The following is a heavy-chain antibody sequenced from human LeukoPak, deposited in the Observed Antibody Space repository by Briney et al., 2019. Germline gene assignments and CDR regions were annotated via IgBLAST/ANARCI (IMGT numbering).Heavy chain of an antibody. V-gene: IGHV4-39*01. J-gene: IGHJ4*02. Sequence: PSETLSLTCTVSGGSISSSSYYWGWIRQPPGKGLEWIGSIYYSGSTYYNPSLKSRVTISVDTSKNQFSLKLSSVTAADTAVYYCASMSWIQLWSSHCSGGSCPPYFDYWGQGTLVTVSS. CDR2: IYYSGST. D-gene: IGHD2-15*01. CDR1: GGSISSSSYY. CDR3: ASMSWIQLWSSHCSGGSCPPYFDY.